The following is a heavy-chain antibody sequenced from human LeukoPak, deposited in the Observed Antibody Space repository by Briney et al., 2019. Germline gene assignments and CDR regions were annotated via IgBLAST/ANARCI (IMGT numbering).Heavy chain of an antibody. D-gene: IGHD4-17*01. Sequence: PGRSLRLSCAASGFTFSSYGMHWVRQAPGKGLEWVAVIWYDGSNKYYADSVKGRFTISRDNAKNSLYLQMNSLRAEDTALYYCAKDSYGDYKSFDYWGQGTLVTVSS. J-gene: IGHJ4*02. CDR1: GFTFSSYG. CDR2: IWYDGSNK. CDR3: AKDSYGDYKSFDY. V-gene: IGHV3-33*03.